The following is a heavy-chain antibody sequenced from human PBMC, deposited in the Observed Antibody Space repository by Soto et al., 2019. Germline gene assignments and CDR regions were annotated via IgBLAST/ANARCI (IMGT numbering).Heavy chain of an antibody. D-gene: IGHD3-22*01. CDR3: VKTVRLFTGRYFYY. J-gene: IGHJ4*02. V-gene: IGHV3-64D*08. CDR1: GFTFSSYA. CDR2: ISSNGGST. Sequence: PGGSLRLSCSASGFTFSSYAMHWVRQAPGKGLEYVSAISSNGGSTYYADSVKGRFTISRDNSKNTLYLQMSSLRAEDTAVYYCVKTVRLFTGRYFYYWGQGTLVTVSS.